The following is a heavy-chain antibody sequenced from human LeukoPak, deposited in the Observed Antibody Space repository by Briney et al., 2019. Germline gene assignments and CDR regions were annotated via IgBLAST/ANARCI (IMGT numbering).Heavy chain of an antibody. Sequence: SETLSLTCSVSGGSISSSSYYWGWIRQPPGKGLEWIGSIYYSGSTYYNPSLKSRVTISLDTSKNQFSLKLSSVTAADTAVYYCARDPGGYFFDYWGQGTLVTVSS. CDR2: IYYSGST. CDR1: GGSISSSSYY. D-gene: IGHD3-10*01. J-gene: IGHJ4*02. V-gene: IGHV4-39*07. CDR3: ARDPGGYFFDY.